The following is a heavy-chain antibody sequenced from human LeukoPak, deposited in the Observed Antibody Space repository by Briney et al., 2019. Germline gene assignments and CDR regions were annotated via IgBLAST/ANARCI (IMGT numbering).Heavy chain of an antibody. CDR3: ARDLGYYSDSSALVAFDI. Sequence: SETLSLTCTVSSGSISSYSWNWIRQPAGRGLEWIGRIYASGSTHYNPSLKSRVTMSVDTSKNQFSLKLSSVTAADTAVYYCARDLGYYSDSSALVAFDIWGQGTMVTVSS. CDR2: IYASGST. CDR1: SGSISSYS. J-gene: IGHJ3*02. V-gene: IGHV4-4*07. D-gene: IGHD3-22*01.